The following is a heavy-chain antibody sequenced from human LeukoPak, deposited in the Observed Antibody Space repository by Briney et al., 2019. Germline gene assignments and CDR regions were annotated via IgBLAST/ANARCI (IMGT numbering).Heavy chain of an antibody. CDR3: AKEGRAAAGTNWFDP. D-gene: IGHD6-13*01. V-gene: IGHV3-9*01. CDR2: ISWNSGSI. Sequence: GGSLRLSCAASGFTFSSYSMNWVRQAPGKGLEWVSGISWNSGSIGYADSVKGRFTISRDNAKNSLYLQMNSLRAEDTALYYCAKEGRAAAGTNWFDPWGQGTLVTVSP. CDR1: GFTFSSYS. J-gene: IGHJ5*02.